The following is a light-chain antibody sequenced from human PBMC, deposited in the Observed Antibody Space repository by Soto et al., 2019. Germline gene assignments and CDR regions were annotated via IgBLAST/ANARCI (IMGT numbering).Light chain of an antibody. CDR2: GAS. CDR3: QQNGSSSLT. Sequence: DIELTQSPGTLSLSPGERATLSCRASQSVSSSYLAWYQQKPSQAPRLLIYGASSRATGIPDRFSGSGSGTDFTLTISRLEPEDFAMYYCQQNGSSSLTFGGGTKVEIK. CDR1: QSVSSSY. J-gene: IGKJ4*01. V-gene: IGKV3-20*01.